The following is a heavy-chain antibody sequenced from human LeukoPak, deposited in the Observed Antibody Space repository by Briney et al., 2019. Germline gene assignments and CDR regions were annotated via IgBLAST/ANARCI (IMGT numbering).Heavy chain of an antibody. CDR2: IKQGGSEK. J-gene: IGHJ3*02. Sequence: GGCLRLSCAASGFTFSSYWMTWVRQAPGKGLEWLANIKQGGSEKYYVDSVKGRFTISRDNAKNSLYLQMNSLRAEDTAVYFCARDIGPYNSTTYYDAFDIWGQGTMVTVSS. V-gene: IGHV3-7*01. CDR3: ARDIGPYNSTTYYDAFDI. CDR1: GFTFSSYW. D-gene: IGHD2/OR15-2a*01.